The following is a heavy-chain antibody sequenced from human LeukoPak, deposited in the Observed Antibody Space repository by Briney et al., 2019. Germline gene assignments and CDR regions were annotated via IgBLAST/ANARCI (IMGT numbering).Heavy chain of an antibody. Sequence: PGGSLRLSCAASGFTFSSYWMSWVRQAPGKGLEWVANIKQDGSEKYYVDSVKGRFTISRDNAKNSLYLQMNSLRAEDTALYYCAKDYDSSPDAFDIWGQGTMVTVSS. CDR2: IKQDGSEK. V-gene: IGHV3-7*03. CDR3: AKDYDSSPDAFDI. J-gene: IGHJ3*02. D-gene: IGHD3-22*01. CDR1: GFTFSSYW.